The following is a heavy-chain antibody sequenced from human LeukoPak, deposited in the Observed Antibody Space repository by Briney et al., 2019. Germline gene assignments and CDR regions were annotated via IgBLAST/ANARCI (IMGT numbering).Heavy chain of an antibody. J-gene: IGHJ3*02. CDR1: GYTFTGYY. V-gene: IGHV1-2*02. Sequence: ASVKVSCKASGYTFTGYYMHWVRQAPGQGLEWMGWINPNSGGTNYAQKFQGRVTMTRDTSISTAYMELSSLRSEDTAVYYCAREIRHAAYCGGDCPGGTNAFDIWGQGTMVTVSS. CDR2: INPNSGGT. D-gene: IGHD2-21*02. CDR3: AREIRHAAYCGGDCPGGTNAFDI.